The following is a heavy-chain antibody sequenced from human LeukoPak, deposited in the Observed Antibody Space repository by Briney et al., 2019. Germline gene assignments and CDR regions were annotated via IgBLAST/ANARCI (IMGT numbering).Heavy chain of an antibody. V-gene: IGHV7-4-1*02. CDR1: GYSFTGYA. D-gene: IGHD6-13*01. CDR2: INTNTGNP. J-gene: IGHJ4*02. Sequence: EASVKVSCKASGYSFTGYAMNWVRQAPGQGLGWMGWINTNTGNPTYAQGFTGRFVFSLDTSVTTAYLQISSLKTGDTAVYYCARALSIAAAAGGYWGQGTLVTVSS. CDR3: ARALSIAAAAGGY.